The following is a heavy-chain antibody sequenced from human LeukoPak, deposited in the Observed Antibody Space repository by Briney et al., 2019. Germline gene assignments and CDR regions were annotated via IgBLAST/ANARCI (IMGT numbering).Heavy chain of an antibody. CDR1: GYTFTGYY. Sequence: ASVKVSCKASGYTFTGYYMHWVRQAPGQGLEWLGWINPDSGGTNYAQKFQGRVTMTRDTSISTAYMELSRLTSDDTAVYFCARLNIPMGTFDYWGQGTLVTVSS. CDR3: ARLNIPMGTFDY. J-gene: IGHJ4*02. CDR2: INPDSGGT. V-gene: IGHV1-2*02. D-gene: IGHD2-2*02.